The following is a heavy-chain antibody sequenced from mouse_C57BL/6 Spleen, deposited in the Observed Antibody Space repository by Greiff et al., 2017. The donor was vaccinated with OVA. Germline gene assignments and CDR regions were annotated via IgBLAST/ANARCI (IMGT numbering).Heavy chain of an antibody. CDR3: TTGREGDYGWFAY. CDR1: GFNIKDDY. V-gene: IGHV14-4*01. J-gene: IGHJ3*01. D-gene: IGHD2-4*01. Sequence: EVQLQQSGAELVRPGASVQLSCTASGFNIKDDYMHWVKQRPEQGLEWIGWIDPENGDTEYASKFQGKATITADTSSNTAYLQLSSLTSEDTAVYYGTTGREGDYGWFAYWGQGTLVTVSA. CDR2: IDPENGDT.